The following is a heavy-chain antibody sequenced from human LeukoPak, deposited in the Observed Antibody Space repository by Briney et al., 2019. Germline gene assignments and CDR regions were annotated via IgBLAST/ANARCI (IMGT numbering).Heavy chain of an antibody. J-gene: IGHJ4*01. V-gene: IGHV3-23*01. CDR3: ARLSAMLRGPEPIYYFDY. CDR2: INGSGGST. D-gene: IGHD3-10*01. Sequence: GGSLRLSCAASGFTFGSYAMSWVRQAPGKGLEWVSDINGSGGSTYYTDSVKGRFTISRDNSKNSLYLQMNSLRAEDTAMYYCARLSAMLRGPEPIYYFDYWGQGTLVTVSS. CDR1: GFTFGSYA.